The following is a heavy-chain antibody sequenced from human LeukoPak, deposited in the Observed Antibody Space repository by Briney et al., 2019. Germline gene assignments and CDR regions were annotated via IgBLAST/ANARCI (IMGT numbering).Heavy chain of an antibody. V-gene: IGHV4-38-2*01. CDR2: IHHSGST. CDR1: GYSISGGYY. D-gene: IGHD5-18*01. Sequence: PSETLSLTCAVSGYSISGGYYWGWIRQPPGKGLEWIGSIHHSGSTYYNPSLESRVAISVDTSKNQFSLKLSSVTAADTAVYYCARGPYSYGYWDYWGQGTLVTVSS. CDR3: ARGPYSYGYWDY. J-gene: IGHJ4*02.